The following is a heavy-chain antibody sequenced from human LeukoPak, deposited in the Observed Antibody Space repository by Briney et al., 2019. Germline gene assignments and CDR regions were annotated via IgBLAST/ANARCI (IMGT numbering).Heavy chain of an antibody. J-gene: IGHJ6*03. CDR1: GYTFTSYD. V-gene: IGHV1-8*01. CDR2: MNPSSGNT. CDR3: ARDFGSPPYSATRGYYMDV. Sequence: ASVKGSCKASGYTFTSYDINWVRQATGQGLEWMGWMNPSSGNTGYAQKFQGRVTMTRNTSISTAYMELSSLRSDDTAVYYCARDFGSPPYSATRGYYMDVWGKGTTVTVSS. D-gene: IGHD1-26*01.